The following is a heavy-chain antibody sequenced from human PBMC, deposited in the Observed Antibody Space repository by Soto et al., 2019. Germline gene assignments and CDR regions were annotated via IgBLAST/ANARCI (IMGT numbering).Heavy chain of an antibody. CDR3: ARLGHQLPYYYYYGMDV. Sequence: GESLKISCKGSGYSFTSYWISWVRQMPGKGLEWMGRIDPSDSYTNYSPSFQGHVTISADKSISTAYLQWSSLKASDTAMYYCARLGHQLPYYYYYGMDVWGQRTTVTVSS. V-gene: IGHV5-10-1*01. CDR1: GYSFTSYW. J-gene: IGHJ6*02. CDR2: IDPSDSYT. D-gene: IGHD2-2*01.